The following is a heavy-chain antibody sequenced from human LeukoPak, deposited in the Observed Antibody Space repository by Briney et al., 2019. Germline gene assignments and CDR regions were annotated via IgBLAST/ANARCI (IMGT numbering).Heavy chain of an antibody. CDR3: ARDNYYYYYMDV. Sequence: SETLSLTCTVSGGSISSSSYYWGWIRQPPGKGLEWIGSIYYSGCTYYNPSLKSRVTISVDTSKNQFSLKLSSVTAADTAVYYCARDNYYYYYMDVWGKGTTVTVSS. V-gene: IGHV4-39*07. CDR2: IYYSGCT. CDR1: GGSISSSSYY. J-gene: IGHJ6*03.